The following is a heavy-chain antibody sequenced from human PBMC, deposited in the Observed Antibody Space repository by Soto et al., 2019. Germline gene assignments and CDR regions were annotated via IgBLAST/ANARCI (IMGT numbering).Heavy chain of an antibody. D-gene: IGHD2-21*02. CDR2: IGNTADTYAT. V-gene: IGHV3-73*01. Sequence: GGSLRLSCAASGFSLSGSIMHWVRQASGQGLEWVGRIGNTADTYATVYAASVKGRFTISRDDSKSTAYLQMNSLRTEDTAMYFCARYTGDRFDYWGPGTLVTVSS. CDR1: GFSLSGSI. CDR3: ARYTGDRFDY. J-gene: IGHJ4*02.